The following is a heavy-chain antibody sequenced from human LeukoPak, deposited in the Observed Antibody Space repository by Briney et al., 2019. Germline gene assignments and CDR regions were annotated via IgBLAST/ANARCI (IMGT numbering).Heavy chain of an antibody. CDR1: GGSINSGSYY. CDR3: ARSEMATMKGFDY. J-gene: IGHJ4*02. CDR2: IYISGTT. Sequence: SETPSLTCTVSGGSINSGSYYWNWIRQPAGKGLEWIGRIYISGTTNYNPSLKSRVTISVDTFKNRFSLKLTSVTAADTAVYYCARSEMATMKGFDYWGQGTLVTVSS. D-gene: IGHD5-24*01. V-gene: IGHV4-61*02.